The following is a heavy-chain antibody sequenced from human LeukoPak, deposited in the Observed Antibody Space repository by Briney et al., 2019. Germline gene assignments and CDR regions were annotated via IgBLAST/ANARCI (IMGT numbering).Heavy chain of an antibody. V-gene: IGHV3-33*01. D-gene: IGHD3-22*01. CDR1: GFTFSSYG. CDR3: AREKYYYDSSGYYYLVGGFDY. CDR2: IWYDGSNK. J-gene: IGHJ4*02. Sequence: GGSLRLSCAAAGFTFSSYGMHWVRQAPGKGLEWVAVIWYDGSNKYYADSVKGRFTISRDNSKNTLYLQMNSLRAEDTAVYYCAREKYYYDSSGYYYLVGGFDYWGQGTLVTVSS.